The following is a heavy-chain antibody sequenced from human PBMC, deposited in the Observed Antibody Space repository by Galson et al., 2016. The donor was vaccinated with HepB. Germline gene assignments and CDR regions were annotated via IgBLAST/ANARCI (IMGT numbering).Heavy chain of an antibody. J-gene: IGHJ4*02. CDR2: IYSGGGT. V-gene: IGHV3-66*01. CDR1: AFTGYNNF. Sequence: SLRLSCAASAFTGYNNFMYWVRQAPGKGLEWVSFIYSGGGTYYADSVKGRFTISSDRSKNTLILQMNSLRDEDTAVYYCARKTDSGGFGNFWGQGTLVTVSS. D-gene: IGHD3-3*01. CDR3: ARKTDSGGFGNF.